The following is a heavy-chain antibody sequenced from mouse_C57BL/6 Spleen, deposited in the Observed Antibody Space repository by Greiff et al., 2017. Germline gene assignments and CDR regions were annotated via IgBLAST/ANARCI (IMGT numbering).Heavy chain of an antibody. J-gene: IGHJ4*01. CDR2: IWSGGST. CDR1: GFSLTSYG. V-gene: IGHV2-2*01. Sequence: QVHVKQSGPGLVQPSQSLSITCTVSGFSLTSYGVHWVRQSPGKGLEWLGVIWSGGSTDYNAAFISRLSISKDNSKSQVFFKMNSLQADDTAIYYCASPYYYGSSYYAMDYWGQGTSVTVSS. CDR3: ASPYYYGSSYYAMDY. D-gene: IGHD1-1*01.